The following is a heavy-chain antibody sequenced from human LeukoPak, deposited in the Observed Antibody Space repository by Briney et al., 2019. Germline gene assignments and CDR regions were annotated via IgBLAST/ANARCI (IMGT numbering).Heavy chain of an antibody. Sequence: PSETLSLTCTVSGASISRYYWSWIRLPPGKGLEWIGYIAYSGSTNYNPSLKSRVTISVDTSKNQFSLKLSSVTAADTAVYYCARGGVNYKIAGPWGQGALVTVSS. CDR3: ARGGVNYKIAGP. J-gene: IGHJ5*02. CDR1: GASISRYY. CDR2: IAYSGST. V-gene: IGHV4-59*01. D-gene: IGHD3-10*01.